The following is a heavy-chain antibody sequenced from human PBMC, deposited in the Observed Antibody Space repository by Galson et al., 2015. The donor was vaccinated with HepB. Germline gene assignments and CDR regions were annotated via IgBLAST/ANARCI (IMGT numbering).Heavy chain of an antibody. V-gene: IGHV3-21*01. CDR1: GFTFSSYS. CDR3: ARERYSSGWGGTYSHFDY. J-gene: IGHJ4*02. CDR2: ISSSSSYI. D-gene: IGHD6-19*01. Sequence: SLRLSCAASGFTFSSYSMNWVRQAPGKGLEWVSSISSSSSYIYYADSVKGRFTISRDNAKNSQYLQMNSLRAEDTAVYYCARERYSSGWGGTYSHFDYWGQGTLVTVSS.